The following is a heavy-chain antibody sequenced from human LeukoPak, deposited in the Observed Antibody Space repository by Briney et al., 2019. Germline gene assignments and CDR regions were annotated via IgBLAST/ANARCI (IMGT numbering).Heavy chain of an antibody. D-gene: IGHD1-7*01. J-gene: IGHJ5*02. V-gene: IGHV1-2*02. CDR1: GYTFTGYY. CDR2: INPNSGGT. Sequence: ASVKVSCKASGYTFTGYYMHWVRQAPGQGLEWMGWINPNSGGTNYAQKFQGRVTMTRDTSISTAYMELGRLRSDDTAVYYCAREGHYITGTTSDWFDPWGQGTLVTVSS. CDR3: AREGHYITGTTSDWFDP.